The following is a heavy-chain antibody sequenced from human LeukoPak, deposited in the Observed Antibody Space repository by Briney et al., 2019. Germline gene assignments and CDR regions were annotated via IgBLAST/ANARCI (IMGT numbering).Heavy chain of an antibody. CDR3: ARYTNAGRHTRFYMDV. D-gene: IGHD2-8*01. V-gene: IGHV4-4*07. CDR2: ISASGST. CDR1: GGSISTYY. Sequence: PSETLSLTCTDSGGSISTYYWSWIRQPAGKGLEWIGLISASGSTIYNPSLKSRVTMSVDTSKNQFSLRVTSVTAADTAMYYCARYTNAGRHTRFYMDVWGNGTTVTVSS. J-gene: IGHJ6*03.